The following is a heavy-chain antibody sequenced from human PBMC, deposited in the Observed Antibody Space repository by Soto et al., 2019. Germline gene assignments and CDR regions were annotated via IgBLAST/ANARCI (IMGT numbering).Heavy chain of an antibody. J-gene: IGHJ3*02. Sequence: QVQLVESGGGVVQPGKSLRLSCAASGFALSNAVMHWVRQTPGNGLEWVALISNDGKNKNYGHSVKGRFTISKDDSENLVFLEVDSLRIEDSAIYYCARKTHSSGRAGCFSIWGRGTLVTVSS. V-gene: IGHV3-30*03. D-gene: IGHD3-22*01. CDR3: ARKTHSSGRAGCFSI. CDR2: ISNDGKNK. CDR1: GFALSNAV.